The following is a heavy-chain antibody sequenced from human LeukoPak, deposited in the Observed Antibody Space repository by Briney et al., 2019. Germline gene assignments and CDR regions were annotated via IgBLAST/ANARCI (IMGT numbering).Heavy chain of an antibody. D-gene: IGHD3-9*01. CDR1: GFTVSSNY. CDR3: ARAIEVRYFDWLVYYYYYMDV. J-gene: IGHJ6*03. CDR2: IYSGGST. Sequence: GGSLRLSCAASGFTVSSNYMSWVRQAPGKGLEWVSVIYSGGSTYYADSVKGRFTISRDNSKNTLYLQMNSLRAEDTAVYYCARAIEVRYFDWLVYYYYYMDVWGKGTTVTVSS. V-gene: IGHV3-53*01.